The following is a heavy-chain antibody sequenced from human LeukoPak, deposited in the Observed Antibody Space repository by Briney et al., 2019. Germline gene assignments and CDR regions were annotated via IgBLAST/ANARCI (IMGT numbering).Heavy chain of an antibody. J-gene: IGHJ4*02. CDR2: ISNDASQK. CDR3: ARDLVGEKYFDY. CDR1: GFTFSSYA. D-gene: IGHD1-26*01. Sequence: GGSLRLSCAASGFTFSSYALHWVRQAPGKGLEWVALISNDASQKYYADSVKGRFAISRDNSENTLYLQMNSLRAEDTAVYYCARDLVGEKYFDYWGQGTPVTVSS. V-gene: IGHV3-30*09.